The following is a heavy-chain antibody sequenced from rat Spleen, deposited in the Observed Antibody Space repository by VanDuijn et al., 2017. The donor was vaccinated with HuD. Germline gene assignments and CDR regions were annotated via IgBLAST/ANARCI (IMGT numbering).Heavy chain of an antibody. D-gene: IGHD5-1*01. CDR1: GFSLTTYG. J-gene: IGHJ4*01. Sequence: QVQLKESGPGLVQPSRTLSLTCTVSGFSLTTYGVTWVRQPPGKGLEWMGIIWGHGKTDYNSALKSRLSINRDTSKSQVFLKMNSLVTDDTAIYYCTRESWGYVMDAWGQGASVTVSS. V-gene: IGHV2-52*01. CDR2: IWGHGKT. CDR3: TRESWGYVMDA.